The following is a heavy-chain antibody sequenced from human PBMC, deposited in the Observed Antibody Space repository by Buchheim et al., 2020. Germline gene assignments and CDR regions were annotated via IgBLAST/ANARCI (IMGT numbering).Heavy chain of an antibody. D-gene: IGHD5-24*01. Sequence: QVQLQESGPGLVKPSQTLSLTCTVSGGSISSGSYYWSWIRQPAGKGLEWIGRIYTSGSTNYNPSLKSRVTISVDTSKNQFSLKLSSVTAADTAVYYCARERWMATIQRSLYYFDYWGQGTL. CDR3: ARERWMATIQRSLYYFDY. V-gene: IGHV4-61*02. CDR1: GGSISSGSYY. CDR2: IYTSGST. J-gene: IGHJ4*02.